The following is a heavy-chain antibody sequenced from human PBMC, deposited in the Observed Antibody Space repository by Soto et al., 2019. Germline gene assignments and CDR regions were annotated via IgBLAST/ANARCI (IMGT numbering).Heavy chain of an antibody. Sequence: EVQLVESGGGLVQPGGSLRLSCAASGFTVSSNYMNWVRQAPGKGLEWVSVIYSGGSTYYADSVKSRFTISRHNSKNTQYLQMNSLRAEDTAVYYCARVAQYYYYGMDVWGQGTTVTVSS. J-gene: IGHJ6*02. CDR1: GFTVSSNY. CDR3: ARVAQYYYYGMDV. V-gene: IGHV3-53*04. CDR2: IYSGGST.